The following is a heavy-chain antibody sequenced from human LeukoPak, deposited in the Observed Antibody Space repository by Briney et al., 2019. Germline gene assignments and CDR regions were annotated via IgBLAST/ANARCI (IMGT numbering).Heavy chain of an antibody. J-gene: IGHJ4*02. CDR2: IYYSGST. CDR1: GGSISSGGYY. Sequence: PSETLSLTCTVSGGSISSGGYYWSWIRQHPGKGLEWIGYIYYSGSTYYNPSLKSRVTITVDTSKSQFSLKLSSVTAADTAVYYCARDRYGGYDLSGIFDYWGQGTLVTVSS. CDR3: ARDRYGGYDLSGIFDY. D-gene: IGHD5-12*01. V-gene: IGHV4-31*03.